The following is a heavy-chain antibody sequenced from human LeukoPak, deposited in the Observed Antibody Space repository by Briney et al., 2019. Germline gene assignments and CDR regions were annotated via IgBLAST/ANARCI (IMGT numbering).Heavy chain of an antibody. Sequence: GGSLRLSCAASGFTFSSCAMSWVRQAPGKGLEWVSAISGSGGSTYYADSVKGRFTISRDNSKNTLYLQMNSLRAEDTAVYYCARSPVYSSGWYQANDAFDIWGQGTMVTVSS. CDR1: GFTFSSCA. CDR2: ISGSGGST. CDR3: ARSPVYSSGWYQANDAFDI. D-gene: IGHD6-19*01. V-gene: IGHV3-23*01. J-gene: IGHJ3*02.